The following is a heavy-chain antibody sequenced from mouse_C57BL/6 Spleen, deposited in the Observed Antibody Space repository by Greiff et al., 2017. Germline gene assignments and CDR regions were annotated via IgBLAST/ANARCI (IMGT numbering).Heavy chain of an antibody. CDR3: ARHEGYYGSRAMGY. Sequence: VQLQQSGPGLVAPSQSLSITCTVSGFSLTSYGVHWVRQPPGKGLEWLVVIWSDGSTTYNSAPKSRLSISKDNSKSQVFLKMNSLQTDDTAMYYCARHEGYYGSRAMGYWGQGTSVTVSS. J-gene: IGHJ4*01. CDR2: IWSDGST. V-gene: IGHV2-6-1*01. D-gene: IGHD1-1*01. CDR1: GFSLTSYG.